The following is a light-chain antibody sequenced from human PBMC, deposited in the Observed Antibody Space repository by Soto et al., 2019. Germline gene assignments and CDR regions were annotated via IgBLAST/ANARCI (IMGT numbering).Light chain of an antibody. Sequence: QSALTQPASVSESPGQSITISCTGTNNDVGNYKLVSWFQHHLSKAPKLIIYEGTKRPSGVSNRFSASQSGNTASLTISGLQAEDEADYYCYSYAGTSTWVFGGGTKLTVL. J-gene: IGLJ3*02. CDR3: YSYAGTSTWV. CDR1: NNDVGNYKL. V-gene: IGLV2-23*01. CDR2: EGT.